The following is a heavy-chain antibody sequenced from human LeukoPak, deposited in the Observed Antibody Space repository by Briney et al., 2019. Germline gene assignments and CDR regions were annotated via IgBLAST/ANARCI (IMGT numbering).Heavy chain of an antibody. V-gene: IGHV3-49*04. D-gene: IGHD3-10*01. CDR1: GFTFGDYA. CDR2: IRSKAYGGTT. Sequence: GGSLRLSCTASGFTFGDYAMSWVRQAPGKGLEWVGFIRSKAYGGTTEYAASVKGRFTISRDDSKSIAYLQMNSLKTEDTAVYYCTRDFRLLWFGELNYGMDVWGQGTTVTVPS. J-gene: IGHJ6*02. CDR3: TRDFRLLWFGELNYGMDV.